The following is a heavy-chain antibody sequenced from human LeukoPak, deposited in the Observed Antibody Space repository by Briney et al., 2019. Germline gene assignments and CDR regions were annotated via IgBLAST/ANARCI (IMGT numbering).Heavy chain of an antibody. CDR3: AVGGYYDSSGRSPFDP. CDR1: GYTFTSYG. V-gene: IGHV1-18*01. J-gene: IGHJ5*02. Sequence: GASVKVSCKASGYTFTSYGISWVRQAPGQGLEWMGWISAYNGNTNYAQKLQGRVTMTTDTSTSTAYMELRSLRSDDTAVYYCAVGGYYDSSGRSPFDPWGQGTLVTVSS. CDR2: ISAYNGNT. D-gene: IGHD3-22*01.